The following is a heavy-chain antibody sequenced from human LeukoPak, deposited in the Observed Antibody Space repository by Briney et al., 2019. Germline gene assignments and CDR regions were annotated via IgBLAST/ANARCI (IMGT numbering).Heavy chain of an antibody. Sequence: GGSLRLSCAASGFSFSEYYMSWIRQAPGKGLEWVSCISSGSSYTNYTDSVKGRFTISRDNAKNSLYLQMNSLRAEDTAVYYCARDQGLLVVAGRFGYWGQGTLVTVSS. J-gene: IGHJ4*02. V-gene: IGHV3-11*06. CDR1: GFSFSEYY. CDR3: ARDQGLLVVAGRFGY. D-gene: IGHD6-19*01. CDR2: ISSGSSYT.